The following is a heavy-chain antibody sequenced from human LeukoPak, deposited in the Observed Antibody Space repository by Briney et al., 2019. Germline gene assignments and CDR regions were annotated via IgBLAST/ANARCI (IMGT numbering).Heavy chain of an antibody. D-gene: IGHD3-9*01. CDR2: IIPIFGTA. CDR1: GGTFSSYV. Sequence: SVKVSCKASGGTFSSYVISWVRQAPGQGLEWMGGIIPIFGTANYAQKFQGRVTFTADESTSTAYMELSSLRSEDTAVYYCARGPIQLRYFDWVGSPWGQGTLVTVSS. V-gene: IGHV1-69*13. J-gene: IGHJ4*02. CDR3: ARGPIQLRYFDWVGSP.